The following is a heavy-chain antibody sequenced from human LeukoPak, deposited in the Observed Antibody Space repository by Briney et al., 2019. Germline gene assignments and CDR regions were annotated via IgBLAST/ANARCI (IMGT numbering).Heavy chain of an antibody. Sequence: SETLSLTCTVSGGSISSGSYYWSWIRQPAGKGLEWIGRIYTSGSTNYNPSLKSRVTISVDTSKNQFSLKLSSVTAADTAVYYCARDSAPTYYDFWSGPKLYAFDIWGQGTMVTVSS. V-gene: IGHV4-61*02. D-gene: IGHD3-3*01. CDR2: IYTSGST. CDR3: ARDSAPTYYDFWSGPKLYAFDI. CDR1: GGSISSGSYY. J-gene: IGHJ3*02.